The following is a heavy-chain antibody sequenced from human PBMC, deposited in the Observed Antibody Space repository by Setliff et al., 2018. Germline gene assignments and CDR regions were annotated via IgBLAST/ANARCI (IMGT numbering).Heavy chain of an antibody. CDR3: ARDGVYYGMDV. CDR1: GFTFSSFA. J-gene: IGHJ6*02. V-gene: IGHV3-23*01. CDR2: ISGGGTNM. Sequence: GGSLRLSCAASGFTFSSFAMSWVRQAPGKRLEWVSIISGGGTNMDYADSVKGRFTMSRDSSTNTLYLQMNSLRGEDTAVYYCARDGVYYGMDVWGQGTTVTVSS.